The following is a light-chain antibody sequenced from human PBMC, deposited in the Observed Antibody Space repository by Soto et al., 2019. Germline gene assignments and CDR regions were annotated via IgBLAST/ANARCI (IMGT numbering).Light chain of an antibody. CDR1: QSSSTG. Sequence: DIQMTQSPSTLSASVRERVTITCRASQSSSTGLAWYQQKPGKAPKLLIYKASSLESGVPSRFSGSGSGTEFTLTIRRLQADDFASYCCQEDNCHPWTFG. CDR2: KAS. CDR3: QEDNCHPWT. V-gene: IGKV1-5*03. J-gene: IGKJ2*02.